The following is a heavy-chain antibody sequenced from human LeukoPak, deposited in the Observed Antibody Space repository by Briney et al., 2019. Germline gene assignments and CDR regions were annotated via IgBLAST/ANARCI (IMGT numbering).Heavy chain of an antibody. CDR1: GYSISSGYY. D-gene: IGHD5-24*01. V-gene: IGHV4-38-2*01. Sequence: SETLSLTCAVSGYSISSGYYWGWIRQPPGKGLEWIGSIYHSGSTYYNPSLKSRVTISVDTSKNQFSLKLSSVTDADTAVYYCARVEPPNWFDPWGQGTLVTVSS. J-gene: IGHJ5*02. CDR3: ARVEPPNWFDP. CDR2: IYHSGST.